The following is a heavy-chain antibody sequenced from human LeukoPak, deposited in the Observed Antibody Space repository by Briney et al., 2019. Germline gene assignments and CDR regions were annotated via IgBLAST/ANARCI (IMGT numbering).Heavy chain of an antibody. J-gene: IGHJ4*02. CDR3: ARDANTRTVNLDY. CDR2: KWYDESNK. D-gene: IGHD4-11*01. V-gene: IGHV3-33*01. CDR1: RLTLSSYG. Sequence: GGALRLSCAASRLTLSSYGMHWVRQAPGKGRAGVAVKWYDESNKHYAHSVQGRFHISRDNSKNTLYLQMNSLRPEDTAVYYCARDANTRTVNLDYWGQGTLVTVSS.